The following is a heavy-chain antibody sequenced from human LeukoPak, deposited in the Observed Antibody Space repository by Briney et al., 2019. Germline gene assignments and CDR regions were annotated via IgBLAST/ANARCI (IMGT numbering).Heavy chain of an antibody. CDR3: ARARRRGYYYYYYMDV. J-gene: IGHJ6*03. CDR2: IYYSGST. V-gene: IGHV4-59*12. CDR1: GGSISSYY. Sequence: PSETLSLTCTVSGGSISSYYWSWIRQPPGKGLEWIGYIYYSGSTNYNPSLKSRVTISVDTSKNQFSLKLSSVTAADTAVYYCARARRRGYYYYYYMDVWGKGTTVTVSS. D-gene: IGHD3-10*01.